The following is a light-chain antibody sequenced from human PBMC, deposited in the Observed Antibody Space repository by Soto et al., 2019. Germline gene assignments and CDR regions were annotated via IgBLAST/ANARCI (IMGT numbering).Light chain of an antibody. V-gene: IGKV3-15*01. CDR3: QQYNYWPLYT. J-gene: IGKJ2*01. CDR2: SAS. CDR1: QSLSTN. Sequence: EIVMTQSPATLSVSPGEGATLSCRASQSLSTNLAWYQQNPGQSPRLLIYSASTRASGIPARFSGSGSGTAFTLTISSLESDDVAVYYCQQYNYWPLYTFGQGTKLEIK.